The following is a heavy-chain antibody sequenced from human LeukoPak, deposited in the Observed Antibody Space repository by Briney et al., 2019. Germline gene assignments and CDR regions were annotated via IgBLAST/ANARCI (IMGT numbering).Heavy chain of an antibody. CDR1: GFTFSSYG. CDR2: IWYDGSNK. J-gene: IGHJ3*02. CDR3: ARDWQSDAFDI. V-gene: IGHV3-33*01. Sequence: GGSLRLSCAASGFTFSSYGMHWVRQAPGKGLEWVAVIWYDGSNKYYADSVKGRFTISRDNSKNTLYLQVNSLRAEDTAAYYCARDWQSDAFDIWGQGTMVTVSS.